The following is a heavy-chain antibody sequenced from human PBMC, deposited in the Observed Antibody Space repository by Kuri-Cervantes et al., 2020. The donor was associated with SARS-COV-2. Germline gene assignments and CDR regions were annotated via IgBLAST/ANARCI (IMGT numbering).Heavy chain of an antibody. Sequence: SQTLSLTCAVYGGSFSGYYWSWIRQPPGKGLEWIGEINHSGSTNYNPSLKSRVTISVDTSKNQFSLKLSSVTAADTAVYYCARATGSEHQQLSLYYYYGMDVWGQGTTVTVSS. V-gene: IGHV4-34*01. CDR1: GGSFSGYY. D-gene: IGHD6-13*01. J-gene: IGHJ6*02. CDR3: ARATGSEHQQLSLYYYYGMDV. CDR2: INHSGST.